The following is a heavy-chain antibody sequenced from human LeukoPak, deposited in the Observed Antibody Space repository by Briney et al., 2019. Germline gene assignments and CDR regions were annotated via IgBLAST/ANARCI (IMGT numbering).Heavy chain of an antibody. Sequence: SETLSLTCTVSGGSISSYYWSWIRQPPGKGLEWIGYIYYSGSTYYNPSLKSRVTISVDTSKNQFSLKLSSVTAADTAVYYCARDRYCTNGVCYRLFDYWGQGTLVTVSS. CDR2: IYYSGST. D-gene: IGHD2-8*01. CDR1: GGSISSYY. V-gene: IGHV4-59*12. CDR3: ARDRYCTNGVCYRLFDY. J-gene: IGHJ4*02.